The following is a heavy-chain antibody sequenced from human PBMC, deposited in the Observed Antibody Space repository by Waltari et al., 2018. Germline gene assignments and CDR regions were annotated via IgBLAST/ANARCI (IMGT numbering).Heavy chain of an antibody. CDR1: GGSISSYY. D-gene: IGHD3-22*01. J-gene: IGHJ4*02. Sequence: QVQLQESGPGLVKPSETLSLTCTVSGGSISSYYWSWIRQPAGKGLEWIGRIYTSGSTNYNPSLKSRVTMSVDTSKNQFSLKLSSVTAADTAVYYCARELRTSGSGYLNFDYWGQGTLVTVSS. CDR2: IYTSGST. V-gene: IGHV4-4*07. CDR3: ARELRTSGSGYLNFDY.